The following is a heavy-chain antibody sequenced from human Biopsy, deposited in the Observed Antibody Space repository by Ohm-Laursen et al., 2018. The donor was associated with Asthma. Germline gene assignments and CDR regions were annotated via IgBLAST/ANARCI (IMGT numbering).Heavy chain of an antibody. CDR3: ARGSSSRLSQWELLVSGGKRAHSYYGMDV. D-gene: IGHD1-26*01. V-gene: IGHV4-34*01. J-gene: IGHJ6*02. Sequence: QTLSLTCAVYGGSFSSNYWSWIRQTPGKGLEWLGGTHHSGNTNNNPSLSSRLTLSVDTSKNQFPLRLTSVTAADTAVYYCARGSSSRLSQWELLVSGGKRAHSYYGMDVWGQGTTVTVSS. CDR2: THHSGNT. CDR1: GGSFSSNY.